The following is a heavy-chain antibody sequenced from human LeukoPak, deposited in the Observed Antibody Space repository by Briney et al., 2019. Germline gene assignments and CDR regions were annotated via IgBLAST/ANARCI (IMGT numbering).Heavy chain of an antibody. J-gene: IGHJ4*02. V-gene: IGHV3-49*04. Sequence: GGSLRLSCTASGFTFGDYAMSWVRQAPGKGLEWVGFIRSKAYGGTTEYAASVKGRFTISRDDSKSIAYLQMNSLKTEDTAVYYCIREGRGSDAFDYWGQGTLVTVSS. D-gene: IGHD3-16*01. CDR2: IRSKAYGGTT. CDR3: IREGRGSDAFDY. CDR1: GFTFGDYA.